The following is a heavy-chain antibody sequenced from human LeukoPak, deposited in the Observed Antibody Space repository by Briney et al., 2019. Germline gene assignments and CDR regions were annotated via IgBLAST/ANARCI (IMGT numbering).Heavy chain of an antibody. CDR3: ARDDYYYDSSGYYSYFDY. CDR1: GFTFSNAW. D-gene: IGHD3-22*01. V-gene: IGHV3-7*01. CDR2: IKQDGSEK. J-gene: IGHJ4*02. Sequence: GGSLRLSCAASGFTFSNAWMSWVRQAPGKGLEWVANIKQDGSEKYYVDSVKGRFTISRDNAKNSLYLQMNSLRAEDTAVYYCARDDYYYDSSGYYSYFDYWGQGTLVTVSS.